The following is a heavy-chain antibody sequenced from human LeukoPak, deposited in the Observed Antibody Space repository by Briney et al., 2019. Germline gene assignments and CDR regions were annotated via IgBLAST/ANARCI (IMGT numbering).Heavy chain of an antibody. V-gene: IGHV1-69*06. CDR2: IIPIFGTA. J-gene: IGHJ5*02. CDR3: ARRGSPALKPNNWFDP. Sequence: SVKVSCKASGYTFTNYYIHWVRQAPGQGLEWMGGIIPIFGTANYAQKFQGRVTITADKSTSTAYMELSSLRSEDTAVYYCARRGSPALKPNNWFDPWGQGTLVTVSS. D-gene: IGHD1-14*01. CDR1: GYTFTNYY.